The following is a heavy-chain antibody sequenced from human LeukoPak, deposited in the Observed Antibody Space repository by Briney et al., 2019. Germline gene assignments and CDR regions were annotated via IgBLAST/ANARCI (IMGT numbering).Heavy chain of an antibody. CDR3: ARDYGGSSSWYSKRGFDP. V-gene: IGHV1-18*04. J-gene: IGHJ5*02. CDR1: GYTFNGYY. Sequence: ASVKVSCKASGYTFNGYYMHWVRQAPGQGLEWMGWISAYNGNTNYAQKLQGRVTMTTDTSTSTAYMELRSLRSDDTAVYYCARDYGGSSSWYSKRGFDPWGQGTLVTVSS. D-gene: IGHD6-13*01. CDR2: ISAYNGNT.